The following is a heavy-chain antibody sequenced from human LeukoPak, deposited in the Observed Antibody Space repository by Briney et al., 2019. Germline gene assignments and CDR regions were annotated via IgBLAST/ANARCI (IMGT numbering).Heavy chain of an antibody. D-gene: IGHD3-10*01. Sequence: SETLSLTCTVSGDSISSGSYYWRWIRQPRGKGLEWIGEMNHSGSTNYNPARKSRFTISVDTAKNAFSLKLTSVTAADTAVYYCARRGMGLWFGSNRLDYWGQGTLVTVSS. V-gene: IGHV4-39*07. CDR1: GDSISSGSYY. J-gene: IGHJ4*02. CDR3: ARRGMGLWFGSNRLDY. CDR2: MNHSGST.